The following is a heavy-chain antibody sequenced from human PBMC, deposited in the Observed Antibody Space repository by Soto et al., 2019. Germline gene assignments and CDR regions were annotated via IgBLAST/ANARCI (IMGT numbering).Heavy chain of an antibody. CDR2: INPNRGGT. CDR3: ARDRRFYESGSYDIATDGFDG. V-gene: IGHV1-2*02. Sequence: SVKVSWKASGYTFTCYHMHFVRQAPGQGLEWMGWINPNRGGTNYAQKFQGRVTMTRDTSISTAYMEVRRLRSDDTAVYYCARDRRFYESGSYDIATDGFDGWGQGTMGTVSS. CDR1: GYTFTCYH. J-gene: IGHJ3*01. D-gene: IGHD3-3*01.